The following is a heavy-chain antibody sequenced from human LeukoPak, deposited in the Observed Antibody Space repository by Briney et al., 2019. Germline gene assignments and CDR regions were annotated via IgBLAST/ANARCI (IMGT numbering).Heavy chain of an antibody. J-gene: IGHJ4*02. CDR3: ATAYSGYDYFDY. Sequence: GGSLRLSCAASGFTFSSYWMSWVRQAPGKGLEWVANIKQDGSEKYYVDSVKGRFTISRDNAKNSLYLQINSLRAEDTAVYYCATAYSGYDYFDYWGQGTLVTVSS. CDR2: IKQDGSEK. CDR1: GFTFSSYW. D-gene: IGHD5-12*01. V-gene: IGHV3-7*01.